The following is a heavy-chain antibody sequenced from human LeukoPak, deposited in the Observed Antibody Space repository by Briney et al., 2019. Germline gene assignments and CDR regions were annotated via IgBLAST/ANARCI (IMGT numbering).Heavy chain of an antibody. V-gene: IGHV1-2*02. CDR1: GYTFTGYY. CDR2: IDPNSGGT. CDR3: ARDFVRYFDLHAFDI. J-gene: IGHJ3*02. D-gene: IGHD3-9*01. Sequence: GASVKVSCKASGYTFTGYYIHWVRQAAGQGLECVGWIDPNSGGTSYAQKFQGRVTRTRATSISTAYMELSRLRSDDTAVHYCARDFVRYFDLHAFDIWGQGTMVTVSS.